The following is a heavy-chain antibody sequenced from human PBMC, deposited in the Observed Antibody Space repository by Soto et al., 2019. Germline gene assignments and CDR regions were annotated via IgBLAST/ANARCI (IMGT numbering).Heavy chain of an antibody. Sequence: EVQLVESGGGWIQPGGSLRLSCAASGFAVSSKYMTWVRQAPGKGLEWVSVIYGGGTTYYADSVKGRFTISRDTSKNTLYLQMNSLRAEDTAVYYCVQTTGWPGCDFWGQGTLVTVSS. J-gene: IGHJ4*02. CDR1: GFAVSSKY. CDR3: VQTTGWPGCDF. D-gene: IGHD6-19*01. CDR2: IYGGGTT. V-gene: IGHV3-53*01.